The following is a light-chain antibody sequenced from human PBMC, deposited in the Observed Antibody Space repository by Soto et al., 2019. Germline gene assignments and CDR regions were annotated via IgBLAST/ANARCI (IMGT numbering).Light chain of an antibody. CDR2: HAS. J-gene: IGKJ1*01. CDR1: QDISNY. Sequence: DIQMTQSPSSLSASVGDRVTITCQASQDISNYLNWYQQKPGTAPKLLIYHASTLESGVPSRFSGSGSGTEFTLTISSLQPDDFATYYCQQYMSYSFGQGT. V-gene: IGKV1-5*01. CDR3: QQYMSYS.